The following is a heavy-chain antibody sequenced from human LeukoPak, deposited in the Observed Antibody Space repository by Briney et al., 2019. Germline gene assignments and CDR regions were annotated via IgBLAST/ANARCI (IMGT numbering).Heavy chain of an antibody. CDR3: ARDPSLYYYDSSGYPDAFDI. D-gene: IGHD3-22*01. CDR1: GYTFTGYY. V-gene: IGHV1-2*02. Sequence: ASVKVSCKASGYTFTGYYMHWVRQAPGQGLEWMGWINPNSGGTNYAQKFQGRVTMTRDTSISTAYMELSRLRSDDTAVYYCARDPSLYYYDSSGYPDAFDIWGQGTMVTVSS. J-gene: IGHJ3*02. CDR2: INPNSGGT.